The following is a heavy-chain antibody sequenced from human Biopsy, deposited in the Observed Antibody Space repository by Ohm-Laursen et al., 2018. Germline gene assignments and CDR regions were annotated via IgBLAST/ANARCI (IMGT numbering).Heavy chain of an antibody. J-gene: IGHJ4*02. V-gene: IGHV1-8*01. CDR1: GYTFTNYN. CDR2: MNPNSGNT. Sequence: ASSVKVSCKASGYTFTNYNVNWVRQATGQGLEWMGWMNPNSGNTGYAQKFQGRVTMTRNTSISTAYMELSILTSVDTAVYYCARDFNYDGGGSFNFDYWGQGTLVTVSS. D-gene: IGHD3-22*01. CDR3: ARDFNYDGGGSFNFDY.